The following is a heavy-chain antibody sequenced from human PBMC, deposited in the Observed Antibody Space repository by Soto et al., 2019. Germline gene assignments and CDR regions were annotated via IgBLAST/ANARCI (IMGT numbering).Heavy chain of an antibody. CDR1: GGSISSSSYY. D-gene: IGHD1-26*01. V-gene: IGHV4-39*01. J-gene: IGHJ6*02. CDR2: IYYSGST. Sequence: SETLSLTCTASGGSISSSSYYWGWIRQPPGKGLEWIGSIYYSGSTYYNPSLKSRVTISVDTSKNQFSLKLSSVTAADTAVYYCARSGSYYERYYYYFGMDVWGQGTTVTVSS. CDR3: ARSGSYYERYYYYFGMDV.